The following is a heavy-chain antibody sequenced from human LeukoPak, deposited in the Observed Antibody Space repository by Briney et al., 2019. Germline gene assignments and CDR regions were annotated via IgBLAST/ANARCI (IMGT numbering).Heavy chain of an antibody. CDR2: INSDGSSK. Sequence: GGSLRLSCAASGFSFSSYWMHWVRQAPGKGLVWVSRINSDGSSKNYADFVKGRFTISRDNAKNTLYLQMNSLRAEDTAVYYCARGVLQGGGFDYWGQGILVTVSS. CDR1: GFSFSSYW. J-gene: IGHJ4*02. D-gene: IGHD3-10*01. V-gene: IGHV3-74*01. CDR3: ARGVLQGGGFDY.